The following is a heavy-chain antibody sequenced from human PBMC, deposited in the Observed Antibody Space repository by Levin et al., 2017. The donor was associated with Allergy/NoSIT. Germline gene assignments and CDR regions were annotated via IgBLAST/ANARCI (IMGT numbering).Heavy chain of an antibody. J-gene: IGHJ5*02. CDR1: GYTFTSYG. CDR3: ARVLSVEWLSWPLGFDP. D-gene: IGHD3-3*01. Sequence: ASVKVSCKASGYTFTSYGISWVRQAPGQGLEWMGWISAYNGNTNYAQKLQGRVTMTTDTSTSTAYMELRSLRSDDTAVYYCARVLSVEWLSWPLGFDPWGQGTLVTVSS. V-gene: IGHV1-18*01. CDR2: ISAYNGNT.